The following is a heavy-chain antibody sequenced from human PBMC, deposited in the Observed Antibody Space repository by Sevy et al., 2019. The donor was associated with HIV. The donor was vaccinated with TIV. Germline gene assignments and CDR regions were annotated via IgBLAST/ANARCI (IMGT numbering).Heavy chain of an antibody. V-gene: IGHV3-49*03. D-gene: IGHD3-22*01. CDR1: GFTFGDYA. J-gene: IGHJ3*02. CDR2: IRSKAYGGTT. Sequence: GGSLRLSCTASGFTFGDYAMSWFRQAPGKGLEWVGFIRSKAYGGTTEYAASVKGRFTISRADSKSIAYLQMNSLKTEDTAVYYCTRVGSSGYYYRVDAFDIWGQGTMVTVSS. CDR3: TRVGSSGYYYRVDAFDI.